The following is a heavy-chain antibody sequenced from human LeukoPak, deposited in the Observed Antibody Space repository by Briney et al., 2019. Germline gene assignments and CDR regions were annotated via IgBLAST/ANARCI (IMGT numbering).Heavy chain of an antibody. Sequence: PSETLSLTCTVSGGSISSSSYYWGWIRQPPGKGLEWIGSIYYSGSTYYNPSLKSRVTISVDTSKNQFPLKLSSVTAADTAVYYCARLPRITIFGVVIPDLNDYWGQGTLVTVSS. V-gene: IGHV4-39*01. CDR3: ARLPRITIFGVVIPDLNDY. D-gene: IGHD3-3*01. J-gene: IGHJ4*02. CDR2: IYYSGST. CDR1: GGSISSSSYY.